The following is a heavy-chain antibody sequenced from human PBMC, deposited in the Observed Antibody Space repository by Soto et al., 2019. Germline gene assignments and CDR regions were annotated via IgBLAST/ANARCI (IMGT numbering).Heavy chain of an antibody. CDR1: GGSISSIDYF. CDR3: DRLTAAMQNWIDP. D-gene: IGHD2-2*01. Sequence: SETLSLTCSVSGGSISSIDYFWSWIRQPPGKGLEWIGFIYHTGTTYYNPSLRSRVTISIDTSKSQFSMKLNSVTAADTAVYYCDRLTAAMQNWIDPWGQGTLVTVSS. CDR2: IYHTGTT. V-gene: IGHV4-30-4*01. J-gene: IGHJ5*02.